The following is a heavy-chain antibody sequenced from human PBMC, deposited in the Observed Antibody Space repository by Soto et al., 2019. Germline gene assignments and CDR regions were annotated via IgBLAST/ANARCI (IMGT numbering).Heavy chain of an antibody. V-gene: IGHV1-18*01. CDR2: ISAYNGNT. J-gene: IGHJ3*02. Sequence: ASVKVSCKASGDTFSTYTISWVRQAPGQGLEWMGWISAYNGNTNYAQKLQGRVTMTTDTSTSTAYMELRSLRSDDTAVYYCASSSSWYGYAFDIWGQGTMVTVSS. CDR3: ASSSSWYGYAFDI. D-gene: IGHD6-13*01. CDR1: GDTFSTYT.